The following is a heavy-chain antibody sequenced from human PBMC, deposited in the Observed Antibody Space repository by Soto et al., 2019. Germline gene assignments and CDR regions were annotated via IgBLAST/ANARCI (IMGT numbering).Heavy chain of an antibody. D-gene: IGHD2-15*01. V-gene: IGHV3-30-3*01. J-gene: IGHJ6*02. CDR2: ISYDGSNK. CDR3: AGVAGDCRGGSWDKSSLYYYYGMDV. Sequence: GGSLRLSCAASGFTFSSYAMHWVRPAPGKGLEWVAVISYDGSNKYYADSVKGRFTISRDNSKNTLYLQMNSLRAGDTAEYNWAGVAGDCRGGSWDKSSLYYYYGMDVWGQGTTVTVSS. CDR1: GFTFSSYA.